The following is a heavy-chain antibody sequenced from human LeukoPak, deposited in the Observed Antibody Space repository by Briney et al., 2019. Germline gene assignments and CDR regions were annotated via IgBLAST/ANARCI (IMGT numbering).Heavy chain of an antibody. J-gene: IGHJ6*02. V-gene: IGHV3-64D*06. Sequence: GGSLRLSCSASGFIFSPYAMHWVRQAPGKGLEYVSSISSEGKTTYYADSVKGRFTISRDNSKNTLYLQMSSLRPEDTAVYYCARVGIVGATNGYYYYGMDVWGQGTTVTVSS. CDR3: ARVGIVGATNGYYYYGMDV. CDR1: GFIFSPYA. D-gene: IGHD1-26*01. CDR2: ISSEGKTT.